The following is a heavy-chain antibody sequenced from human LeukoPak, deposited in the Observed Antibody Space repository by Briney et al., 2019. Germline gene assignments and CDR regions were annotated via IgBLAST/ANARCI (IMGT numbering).Heavy chain of an antibody. V-gene: IGHV1-2*02. D-gene: IGHD6-13*01. Sequence: ASVKVSCKASGYTFTGYYMQWVRQAPGQGLEWMGWINPNSGGTNYAQKFQGRVTMTRDTSISTAYMELSRLRSDDTAVYYCASFPPMVQQLVKRRNWFDPWGQGTLVTVSS. CDR2: INPNSGGT. CDR3: ASFPPMVQQLVKRRNWFDP. J-gene: IGHJ5*02. CDR1: GYTFTGYY.